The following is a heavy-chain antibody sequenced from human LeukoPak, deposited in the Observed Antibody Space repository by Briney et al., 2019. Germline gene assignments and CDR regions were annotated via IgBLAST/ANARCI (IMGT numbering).Heavy chain of an antibody. CDR3: ARHGAAAGTEYGMDV. CDR2: IDPSDSYT. CDR1: GYSFTSYW. D-gene: IGHD6-13*01. J-gene: IGHJ6*04. V-gene: IGHV5-10-1*01. Sequence: GKSLKISCKGSGYSFTSYWISWVRQMPGKGLEWMGRIDPSDSYTNYSPSFQGHVTISADKSISTAYLQWSSLKASDTAMYYCARHGAAAGTEYGMDVWGKGTTVTVSS.